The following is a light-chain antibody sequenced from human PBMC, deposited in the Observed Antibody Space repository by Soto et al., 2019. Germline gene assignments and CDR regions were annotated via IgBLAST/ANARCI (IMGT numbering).Light chain of an antibody. V-gene: IGKV3-20*01. CDR3: QQYAGSPRT. Sequence: EIVLTQSPGTLSLSPGERATLSCRASQFVSSNSLAWYQQKRGQAPRLLIHDASSRATGIPDRFSGSGSGTDFTLTISRLEPEDFAVYYCQQYAGSPRTFGQGTKVEVK. CDR1: QFVSSNS. CDR2: DAS. J-gene: IGKJ1*01.